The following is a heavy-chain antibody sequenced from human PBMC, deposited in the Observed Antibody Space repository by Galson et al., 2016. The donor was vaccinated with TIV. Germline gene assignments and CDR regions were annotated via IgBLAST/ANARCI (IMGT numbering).Heavy chain of an antibody. V-gene: IGHV1-69*13. Sequence: SVKVSCKASEDTFSNHAISWVRQAPGQGLEWMGRIVPIFRTPTYAQKFQGRVTLTADESTSTAYMELSNLRSEDTAVYYCAREMYFYDSSRKGDAFDVWGQGSMVTVSS. CDR3: AREMYFYDSSRKGDAFDV. J-gene: IGHJ3*01. CDR1: EDTFSNHA. CDR2: IVPIFRTP. D-gene: IGHD3-22*01.